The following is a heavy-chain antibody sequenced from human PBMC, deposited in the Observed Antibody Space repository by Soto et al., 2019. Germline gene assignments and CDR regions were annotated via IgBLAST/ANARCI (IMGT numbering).Heavy chain of an antibody. Sequence: SQTLSLPCAISGDSVSSNSAAWNWIRQSPSRGLEWLGRTYYRSKWYNDNAVSVKSRISINPDTSKNQFSLRLNSVTPEDTAVYYCARDQYSGSYYPGWFDPWGQGTLVTVSS. V-gene: IGHV6-1*01. J-gene: IGHJ5*02. CDR1: GDSVSSNSAA. CDR2: TYYRSKWYN. D-gene: IGHD1-26*01. CDR3: ARDQYSGSYYPGWFDP.